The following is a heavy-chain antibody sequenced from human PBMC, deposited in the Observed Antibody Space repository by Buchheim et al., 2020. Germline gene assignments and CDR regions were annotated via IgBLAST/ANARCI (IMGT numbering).Heavy chain of an antibody. D-gene: IGHD2-15*01. J-gene: IGHJ6*02. CDR2: INPNSGGT. Sequence: QVQLVQSGAEVKKPGASVKVSCKASGYTFTGYYMHWVRQAPGQGLEWMGWINPNSGGTYFAQKFQGRVTMTSDTSISTAYMELSRLRSDDTAVYYCARANCSGGSCYSYYYYYYGMDVWGQGTT. V-gene: IGHV1-2*02. CDR1: GYTFTGYY. CDR3: ARANCSGGSCYSYYYYYYGMDV.